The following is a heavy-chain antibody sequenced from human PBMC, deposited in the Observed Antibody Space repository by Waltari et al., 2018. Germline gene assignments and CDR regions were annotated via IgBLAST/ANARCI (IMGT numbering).Heavy chain of an antibody. CDR2: IIPIFGTA. D-gene: IGHD6-6*01. Sequence: QAQLVQSGAEVKKPGSSVKVSCKASGGTFSSYAISWVRQATGQGLEWRGGIIPIFGTANYAQKVQGRVTITADESTSTAYMELSSLRSEDTAVYYCARGTPRGIAARPGTFYYYGMDVWGQGTTVTVSS. CDR1: GGTFSSYA. V-gene: IGHV1-69*01. J-gene: IGHJ6*02. CDR3: ARGTPRGIAARPGTFYYYGMDV.